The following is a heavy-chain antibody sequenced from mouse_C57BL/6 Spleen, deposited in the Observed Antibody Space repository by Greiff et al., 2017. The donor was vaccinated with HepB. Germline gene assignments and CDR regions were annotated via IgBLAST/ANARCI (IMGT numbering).Heavy chain of an antibody. CDR3: TRSHDYDSGYYFDY. CDR1: GYTFTDYE. CDR2: IDPETGGT. D-gene: IGHD2-4*01. Sequence: VQLQQSGAELVRPGASVTLSCKASGYTFTDYEMHWVKQTPVHGLEWIGAIDPETGGTAYNQKFKGKAILTADKSSSTAYMELRSLTSEDSAVYYCTRSHDYDSGYYFDYWGQGTTLTVSS. J-gene: IGHJ2*01. V-gene: IGHV1-15*01.